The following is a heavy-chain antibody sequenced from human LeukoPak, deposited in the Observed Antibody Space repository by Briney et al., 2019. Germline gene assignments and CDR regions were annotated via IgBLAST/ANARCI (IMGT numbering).Heavy chain of an antibody. CDR3: AREGDERYGGGFDY. CDR1: GFTFSSYS. D-gene: IGHD5-24*01. V-gene: IGHV3-21*01. Sequence: GGSLRLSCAASGFTFSSYSMNWVRQAPGKGLEWVSSISSSSRYIYYADSVNGRFTISRDNAKNSLYLQMNSLRAEDTAVYYCAREGDERYGGGFDYWGQGTLVTVSS. CDR2: ISSSSRYI. J-gene: IGHJ4*02.